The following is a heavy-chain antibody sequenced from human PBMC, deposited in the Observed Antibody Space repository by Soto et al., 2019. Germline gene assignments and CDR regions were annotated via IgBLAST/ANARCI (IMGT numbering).Heavy chain of an antibody. D-gene: IGHD5-18*01. CDR3: ARCGYSYGDRDY. CDR1: GGSISNSRNY. V-gene: IGHV4-39*01. J-gene: IGHJ4*02. CDR2: IYYSGST. Sequence: SATLSLTCTVSGGSISNSRNYWGWIRQPPGKGLEWIGTIYYSGSTYYNASLESRVTISVDTSKNQFSLRLTSVTAADTAVYYCARCGYSYGDRDYWGQGTLVTVSS.